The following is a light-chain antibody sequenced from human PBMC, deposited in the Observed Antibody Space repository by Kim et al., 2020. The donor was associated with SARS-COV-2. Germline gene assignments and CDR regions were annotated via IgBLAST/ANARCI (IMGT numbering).Light chain of an antibody. Sequence: SVGDRVTITCRASQDIRNDLGWYQQNPGRAHKRLIYGASSLQCRVPSRCSGSGSGTEFTLTISCLQPEDFATYFCLQHNSYPITFGQGTRLEIK. V-gene: IGKV1-17*01. CDR1: QDIRND. CDR2: GAS. J-gene: IGKJ5*01. CDR3: LQHNSYPIT.